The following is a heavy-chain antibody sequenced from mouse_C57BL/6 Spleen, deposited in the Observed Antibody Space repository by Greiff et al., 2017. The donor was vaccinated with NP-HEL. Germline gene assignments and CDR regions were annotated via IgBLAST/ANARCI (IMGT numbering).Heavy chain of an antibody. Sequence: VQLQQSGAELVKPGASVKLSCKASGYTFTSYWMHWVKQRPGQGLEWIGMIHPNSGSTNYNEKFKGKATLTVDKSSSTAYMQLSSLTAEDSAVYYCARGGIYYGNYEDYYAMDYWGQGTSVTVSS. CDR1: GYTFTSYW. D-gene: IGHD2-1*01. V-gene: IGHV1-64*01. J-gene: IGHJ4*01. CDR2: IHPNSGST. CDR3: ARGGIYYGNYEDYYAMDY.